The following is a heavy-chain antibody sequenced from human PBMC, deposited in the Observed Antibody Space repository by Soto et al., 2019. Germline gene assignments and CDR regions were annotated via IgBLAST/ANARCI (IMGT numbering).Heavy chain of an antibody. CDR3: ARGPITTTRASTRSRDYYGMDV. Sequence: GSLRLSCAAPGFTFSSYAMHWVRQAPGKGLEWVAVISYDGSNKYYADSVKGRFTISRDNSKNTLYLQMNSLRAEDTAVYYCARGPITTTRASTRSRDYYGMDVWGQGTTVTVSS. D-gene: IGHD1-26*01. J-gene: IGHJ6*02. CDR2: ISYDGSNK. CDR1: GFTFSSYA. V-gene: IGHV3-30-3*01.